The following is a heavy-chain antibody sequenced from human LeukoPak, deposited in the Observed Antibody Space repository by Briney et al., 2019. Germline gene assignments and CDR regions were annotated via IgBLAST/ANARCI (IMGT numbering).Heavy chain of an antibody. Sequence: GGSLRLSCAASGFTFSSYGMHWVRQAPGKGLEWVAFIRYDGSNKYYADSVKGQFTISRDNSKNTLYLQMNSLRTEDTAVYYCAKAAGVKTFGEVIVSTHRPNIDYWGQGTLVIVSS. CDR2: IRYDGSNK. D-gene: IGHD3-16*02. V-gene: IGHV3-30*02. CDR1: GFTFSSYG. J-gene: IGHJ4*02. CDR3: AKAAGVKTFGEVIVSTHRPNIDY.